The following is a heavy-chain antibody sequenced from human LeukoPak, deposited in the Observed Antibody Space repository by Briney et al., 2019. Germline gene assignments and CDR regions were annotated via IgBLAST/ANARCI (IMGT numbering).Heavy chain of an antibody. V-gene: IGHV3-49*04. D-gene: IGHD3-10*01. J-gene: IGHJ4*02. Sequence: PGGSLRLSCTASGFTFGDYAMSWVRQAPGKGLEWVGFIRSKAYGGTTEYAASVKGRFTISRDDSKSIAYLQMNSLKTEDTAVYYCTGSFGELLSYWGQGTLVTVSS. CDR3: TGSFGELLSY. CDR1: GFTFGDYA. CDR2: IRSKAYGGTT.